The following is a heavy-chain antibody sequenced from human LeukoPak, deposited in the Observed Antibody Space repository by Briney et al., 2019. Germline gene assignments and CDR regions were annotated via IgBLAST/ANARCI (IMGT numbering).Heavy chain of an antibody. CDR2: INGDGTSA. CDR3: ARVAYCGGDCYSLDYYYMDV. D-gene: IGHD2-21*02. V-gene: IGHV3-74*01. CDR1: GFTLRNYW. Sequence: GGSLRLSCAASGFTLRNYWMHWVRQTPGKGLLWVSRINGDGTSATYAGSVKGRFTISRDNAKNTLYLQMNSLRAEETAVYYCARVAYCGGDCYSLDYYYMDVWGKGTTVTVSS. J-gene: IGHJ6*03.